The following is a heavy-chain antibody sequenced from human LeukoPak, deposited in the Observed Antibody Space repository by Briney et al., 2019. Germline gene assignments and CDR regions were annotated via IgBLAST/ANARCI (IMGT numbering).Heavy chain of an antibody. V-gene: IGHV3-66*01. Sequence: PGESLRLSCAASGFSVSTNYMSWVRQAPGKGLEWVSVFYAGGGTYYADSVRGRFTISRDNSKDTLSLQMNNLRAEDTALYYCARGIQGGGSDAYDIWGQGTMVTVSS. CDR3: ARGIQGGGSDAYDI. CDR1: GFSVSTNY. D-gene: IGHD5-12*01. CDR2: FYAGGGT. J-gene: IGHJ3*02.